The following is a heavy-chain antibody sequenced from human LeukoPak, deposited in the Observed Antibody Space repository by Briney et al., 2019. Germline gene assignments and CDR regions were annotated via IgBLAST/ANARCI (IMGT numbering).Heavy chain of an antibody. J-gene: IGHJ4*02. CDR2: ISGSGGST. V-gene: IGHV3-23*01. CDR3: ARGSGWLDY. D-gene: IGHD6-19*01. CDR1: GFTFSSYA. Sequence: GGSLRLSCAASGFTFSSYAMSWVRQAPGKGLEWVSAISGSGGSTYYADSVKGRFTISRDNSKNTLYLQMNTLSAEDTAVYYCARGSGWLDYWGQGTLVTVSS.